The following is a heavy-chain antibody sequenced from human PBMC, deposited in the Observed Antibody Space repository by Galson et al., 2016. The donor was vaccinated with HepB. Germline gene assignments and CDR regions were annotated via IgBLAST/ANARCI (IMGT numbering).Heavy chain of an antibody. J-gene: IGHJ4*02. CDR1: GYTFSSYG. Sequence: SVKVSCKASGYTFSSYGISWVRQAPGQGPEWMGWIGAYNGNTNYAQKFQGRVTMTTDTSTTTAYMELRSLRSDDTAVYYWARGPIVLWEYRNGWPHFDHWGQGTLVTVAS. CDR2: IGAYNGNT. CDR3: ARGPIVLWEYRNGWPHFDH. V-gene: IGHV1-18*01. D-gene: IGHD6-19*01.